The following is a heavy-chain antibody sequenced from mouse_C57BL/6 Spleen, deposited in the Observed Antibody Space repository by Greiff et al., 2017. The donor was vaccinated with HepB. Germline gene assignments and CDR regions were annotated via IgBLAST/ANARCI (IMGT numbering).Heavy chain of an antibody. D-gene: IGHD2-4*01. CDR2: IDPSDSYT. CDR1: GYTFTSYW. Sequence: VKLQQPGAELVKPGASVKLSCKASGYTFTSYWMQWVKQRPGQGLEWIGEIDPSDSYTNYNQKFKGKATLTVDTSSSTAYMQLSSLTSEDSAVYYCARGGMITYFDYWGQGTTLTVSS. V-gene: IGHV1-50*01. J-gene: IGHJ2*01. CDR3: ARGGMITYFDY.